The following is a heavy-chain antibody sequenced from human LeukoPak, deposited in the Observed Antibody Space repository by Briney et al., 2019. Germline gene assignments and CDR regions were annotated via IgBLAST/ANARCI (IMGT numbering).Heavy chain of an antibody. CDR2: ISGRGDST. D-gene: IGHD3-22*01. V-gene: IGHV3-23*01. J-gene: IGHJ4*02. CDR1: GFTVSSNY. Sequence: HTGGSLRLSCAASGFTVSSNYMSWVRQAPGKGLEWVSAISGRGDSTYYADSVKGRFTISRDYSKNTLYLQMNSLRAEDTAVYYCAKDGSSSSTYYFYFDYWGQGTLVTVSS. CDR3: AKDGSSSSTYYFYFDY.